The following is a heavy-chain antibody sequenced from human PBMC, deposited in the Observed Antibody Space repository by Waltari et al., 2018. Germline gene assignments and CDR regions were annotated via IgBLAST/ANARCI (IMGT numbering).Heavy chain of an antibody. D-gene: IGHD3-10*01. V-gene: IGHV4-59*01. CDR3: ARYYYGSGSYLDY. Sequence: QVQLQESGPGLVKPSETLSLTCTVSGGSISSYYWSWIRQPPGKGLEWIGYIYYSGRTSYNPALMSRVTISVDTSKNQFSLKLSSVTAADTAVYYCARYYYGSGSYLDYWGQGTLVTVSA. J-gene: IGHJ4*02. CDR1: GGSISSYY. CDR2: IYYSGRT.